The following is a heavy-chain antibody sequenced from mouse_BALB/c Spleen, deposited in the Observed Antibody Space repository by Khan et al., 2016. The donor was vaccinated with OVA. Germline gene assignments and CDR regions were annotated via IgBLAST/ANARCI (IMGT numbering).Heavy chain of an antibody. V-gene: IGHV2-6*02. CDR2: IWSDGST. D-gene: IGHD2-3*01. CDR3: ARSFDGYSSLYAMDY. Sequence: VQLQESGPGLAAPSQSLSITCTVSGFSLTSYGIHWVRQPPGKGLEWLVVIWSDGSTNYNSVLKSRLSISKDNSKSQVFLKMNSLHTDDTAIYYCARSFDGYSSLYAMDYWCQGPSVTVSS. J-gene: IGHJ4*01. CDR1: GFSLTSYG.